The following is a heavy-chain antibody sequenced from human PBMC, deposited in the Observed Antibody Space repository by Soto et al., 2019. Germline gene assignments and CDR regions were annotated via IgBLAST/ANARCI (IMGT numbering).Heavy chain of an antibody. CDR1: GDTFNDYY. D-gene: IGHD5-12*01. CDR2: INPNGGVT. CDR3: ARESGGATATLDSYYFYMDV. Sequence: QVQLVQSGAEVKRPGASVTVSCRSSGDTFNDYYIHWVRQAPGQGLEWLGWINPNGGVTKYAQKFQGWVSMTRDTSIRTVYMQLSRLRSDDTAVYYCARESGGATATLDSYYFYMDVWGTGTTVNVSS. J-gene: IGHJ6*03. V-gene: IGHV1-2*04.